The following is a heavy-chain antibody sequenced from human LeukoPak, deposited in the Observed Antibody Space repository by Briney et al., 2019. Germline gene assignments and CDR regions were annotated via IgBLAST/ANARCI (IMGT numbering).Heavy chain of an antibody. V-gene: IGHV1-46*01. Sequence: ASVKVSCKASGYTFTSYYMHWVRQAPGQGLEWMGIINPSGGSTSYAQKFQGRVTMTRDTSTSTAYMELRSLRSDDTAVYYCARDRLKGMTTVTTFHYWGQGTLVTVSS. J-gene: IGHJ4*02. CDR1: GYTFTSYY. CDR3: ARDRLKGMTTVTTFHY. D-gene: IGHD4-17*01. CDR2: INPSGGST.